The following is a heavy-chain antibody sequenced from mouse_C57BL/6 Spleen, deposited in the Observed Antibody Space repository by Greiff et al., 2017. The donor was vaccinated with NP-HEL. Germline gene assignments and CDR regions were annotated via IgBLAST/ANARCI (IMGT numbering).Heavy chain of an antibody. D-gene: IGHD1-1*01. Sequence: VQLQQPGAELVRPGSSVKLSCKASGYTFTSYWLHWVKQRPIQGLEWIGNIDPSDSETHYNQKFKDKATLTVDKSSSTAYMQLSSLTSEDSAVYYCARYPHYYGSSPYAMDYWGQGTSVTVSS. V-gene: IGHV1-52*01. CDR2: IDPSDSET. CDR3: ARYPHYYGSSPYAMDY. J-gene: IGHJ4*01. CDR1: GYTFTSYW.